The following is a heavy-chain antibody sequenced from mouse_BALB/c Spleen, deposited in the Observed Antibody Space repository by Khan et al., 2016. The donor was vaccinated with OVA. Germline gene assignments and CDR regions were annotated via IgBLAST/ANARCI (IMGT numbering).Heavy chain of an antibody. V-gene: IGHV2-4-1*01. CDR3: ARNSDRYDFSY. CDR1: GFSLTTYG. Sequence: QVQLQQSGPGLVQPSQSLSITCTVSGFSLTTYGIHWVRQSPGKDLEWLGVIWSGGNADYNAAFISRLSISKDNSKSQVFFKMNSLQADDTAIYYCARNSDRYDFSYWDQGTLVTVSA. J-gene: IGHJ3*01. D-gene: IGHD2-14*01. CDR2: IWSGGNA.